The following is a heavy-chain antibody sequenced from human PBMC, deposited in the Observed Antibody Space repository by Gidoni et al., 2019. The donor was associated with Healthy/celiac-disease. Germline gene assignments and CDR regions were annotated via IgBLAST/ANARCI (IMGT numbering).Heavy chain of an antibody. CDR3: ASGIVVVVAATGENDAFDI. CDR1: VFPLLRLS. D-gene: IGHD2-15*01. CDR2: SSSSSSYI. Sequence: ELRLWESGVGLVKPGGSLRPSCAASVFPLLRLSIHWVRQAPGKGLEWVSSSSSSSSYIYYADSVKGRFTISRDNAKNSLYLQMNSLRAEDTAVYYCASGIVVVVAATGENDAFDIWGQGTMVTVSS. J-gene: IGHJ3*02. V-gene: IGHV3-21*01.